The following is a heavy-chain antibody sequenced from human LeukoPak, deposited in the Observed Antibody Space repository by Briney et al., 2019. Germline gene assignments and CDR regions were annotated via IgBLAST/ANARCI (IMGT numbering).Heavy chain of an antibody. J-gene: IGHJ4*02. CDR1: GGSISSYY. D-gene: IGHD3-10*01. CDR3: ARARYYYGHYFDY. Sequence: PSETLSLTCTVSGGSISSYYWSWIRQPPGKGLEWIGCIYYSGSTNYNPSLKSRVTISLDTSKNQFSLKLSSVTAADTAVYYCARARYYYGHYFDYWGQGTLVTVSS. CDR2: IYYSGST. V-gene: IGHV4-59*01.